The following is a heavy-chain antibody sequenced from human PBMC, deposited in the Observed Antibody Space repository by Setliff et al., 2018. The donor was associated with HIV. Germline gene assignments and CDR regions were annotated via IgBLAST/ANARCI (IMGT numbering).Heavy chain of an antibody. D-gene: IGHD6-19*01. V-gene: IGHV1-2*04. CDR1: GYTFTGYY. CDR3: ARTSSYSSGWSAKYAFDI. Sequence: ASVKVSCKASGYTFTGYYMHWVRQAPGQGLEWMGWINPNSGGTNYAQKFQGWVTMTRDTSISTAYMELSRLRSDDTAVYYCARTSSYSSGWSAKYAFDIWGQGTMVTVSS. J-gene: IGHJ3*02. CDR2: INPNSGGT.